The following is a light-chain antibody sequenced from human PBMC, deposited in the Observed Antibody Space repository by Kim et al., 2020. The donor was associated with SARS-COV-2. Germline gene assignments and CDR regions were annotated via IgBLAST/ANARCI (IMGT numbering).Light chain of an antibody. CDR1: SSNIGAGYD. J-gene: IGLJ1*01. Sequence: QSVLTQAPSVSGAPGQRITVSCTGSSSNIGAGYDVQWYQQLPEKAPKLLVYGDNNRPSGVPHRFSNSKSGASASLAITGLQAEDEAEYYCQSYDNGLSGYVFCSGTKVTVL. V-gene: IGLV1-40*01. CDR3: QSYDNGLSGYV. CDR2: GDN.